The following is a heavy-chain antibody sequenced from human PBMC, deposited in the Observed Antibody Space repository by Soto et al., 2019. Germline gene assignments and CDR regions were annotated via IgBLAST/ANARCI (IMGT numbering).Heavy chain of an antibody. CDR1: GGSFSGYY. Sequence: SETLSLTCAVYGGSFSGYYWSWIRQPPGKGLEWIGEINHSGSTNYNPSLKSRVTISVDTSKNQFSLKLSSVTAADTAVYYCARDAYCSSTSCPGRYYKDVWGKGTTVTVSS. J-gene: IGHJ6*03. V-gene: IGHV4-34*01. D-gene: IGHD2-2*01. CDR3: ARDAYCSSTSCPGRYYKDV. CDR2: INHSGST.